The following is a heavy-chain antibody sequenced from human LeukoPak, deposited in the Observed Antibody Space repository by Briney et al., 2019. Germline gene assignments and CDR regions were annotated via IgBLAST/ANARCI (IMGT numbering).Heavy chain of an antibody. CDR2: IHPSGTT. D-gene: IGHD6-19*01. V-gene: IGHV4-4*07. Sequence: KPSETLSLTCTVSGGSISSYYWTWIRQPAGKGLEWIGRIHPSGTTNHNPSLKSRVIMSLDMSNNQFSLKVRSVTAADTAVYYCARETGVPGGRSWDFWGQGTLVTVSS. CDR1: GGSISSYY. CDR3: ARETGVPGGRSWDF. J-gene: IGHJ4*02.